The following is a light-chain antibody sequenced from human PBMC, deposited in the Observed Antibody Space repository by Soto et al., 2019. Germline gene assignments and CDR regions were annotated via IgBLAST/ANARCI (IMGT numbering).Light chain of an antibody. CDR2: NAS. CDR3: QQRYRWPET. Sequence: EIVLTQSPGTLSLSPGERATLSCRASQSVTNFLAWYQQKPGQSPSLLIYNASQRATGIPARFSGSGSGTDFTLTISSLEPEDFAVYYCQQRYRWPETFGQGTKV. V-gene: IGKV3-11*01. J-gene: IGKJ1*01. CDR1: QSVTNF.